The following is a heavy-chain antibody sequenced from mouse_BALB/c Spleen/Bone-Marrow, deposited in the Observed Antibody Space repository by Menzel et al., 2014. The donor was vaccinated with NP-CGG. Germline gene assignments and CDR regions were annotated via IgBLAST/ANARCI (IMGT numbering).Heavy chain of an antibody. V-gene: IGHV14-1*02. CDR1: GFNIKDYY. CDR3: ASGYYGSSPYWYFDV. D-gene: IGHD1-1*01. CDR2: IDPENGNT. J-gene: IGHJ1*01. Sequence: VQLKQSGAELVWPGALVKLSCKASGFNIKDYYMHWVKQRPEQGLEWIGWIDPENGNTIYDPKFQGKASITADTSSNTACLQLSSLTSEDTAVYYCASGYYGSSPYWYFDVWGAGTTVTVSS.